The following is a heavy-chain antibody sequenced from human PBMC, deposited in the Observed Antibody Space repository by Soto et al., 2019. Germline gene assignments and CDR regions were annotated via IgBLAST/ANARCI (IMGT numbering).Heavy chain of an antibody. CDR2: NTSDGSIR. V-gene: IGHV3-30-3*01. CDR3: ARDRLFESHTYSANYDMDV. Sequence: GGSLRLSCPHSEYRFSRYAITWVRQARGGGLEWAAVNTSDGSIRYYAGSVNGRYTISRDKSNNTVFLQQNSLRAEDRAVYYCARDRLFESHTYSANYDMDVWGQGTTVTVSS. J-gene: IGHJ6*02. CDR1: EYRFSRYA. D-gene: IGHD6-13*01.